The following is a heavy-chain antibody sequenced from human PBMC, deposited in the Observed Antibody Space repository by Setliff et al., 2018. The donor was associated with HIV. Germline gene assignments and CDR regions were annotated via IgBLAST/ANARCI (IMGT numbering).Heavy chain of an antibody. D-gene: IGHD5-12*01. Sequence: GGSLRLSCAASGFNFNGYGMHWVRQAPGKGLEWVAFIRYGGSNEHYADSVKGRFTISRDNSKNTLALQTTSLRVEDTAAYYCAKDYFSGYDFRYFFDYWGQGVLVTVSS. J-gene: IGHJ4*02. CDR2: IRYGGSNE. CDR3: AKDYFSGYDFRYFFDY. CDR1: GFNFNGYG. V-gene: IGHV3-30*02.